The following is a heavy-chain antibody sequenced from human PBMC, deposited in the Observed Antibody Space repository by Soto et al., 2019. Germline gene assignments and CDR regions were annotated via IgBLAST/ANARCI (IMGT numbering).Heavy chain of an antibody. Sequence: QVQLVESGGDVVQPGRSLRLSCAASGFIFSTYVMHWVRQAPGKGLEWVALISKEGNKQYAESVKDRFTVSRDNSKSNLNLEMNSLRVEDTATYYCATEDESSGHAGTFQHWGQGTLVSVSP. CDR2: ISKEGNK. J-gene: IGHJ1*01. CDR3: ATEDESSGHAGTFQH. V-gene: IGHV3-30-3*01. D-gene: IGHD3-22*01. CDR1: GFIFSTYV.